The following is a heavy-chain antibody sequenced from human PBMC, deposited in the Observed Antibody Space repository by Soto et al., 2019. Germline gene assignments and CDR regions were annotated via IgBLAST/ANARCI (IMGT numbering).Heavy chain of an antibody. CDR2: ISASSTSI. CDR3: EKARAFISCWDY. V-gene: IGHV3-23*01. D-gene: IGHD6-19*01. Sequence: GGSLRRSCAVSGFTFSSHAMSWVRQAPGEGLEWVSAISASSTSIYYADSVKGRFTISRDNSKNTLYLQMNSLRAEDTALYYCEKARAFISCWDYWGQGTMVTFSS. CDR1: GFTFSSHA. J-gene: IGHJ4*02.